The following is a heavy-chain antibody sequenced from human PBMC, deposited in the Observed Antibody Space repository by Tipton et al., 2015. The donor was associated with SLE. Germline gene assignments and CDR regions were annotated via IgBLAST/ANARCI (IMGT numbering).Heavy chain of an antibody. J-gene: IGHJ4*02. CDR2: IYTSGST. CDR1: GGSISSYY. Sequence: TLSLTCTVSGGSISSYYWSWIRQPPGKGLEWIGYIYTSGSTNYNPSLKSRVTISVDTSKNQFSLKLSSVTAADTAVYYCASLAAAAPSYFDYWGQGSLVTVSS. V-gene: IGHV4-4*09. CDR3: ASLAAAAPSYFDY. D-gene: IGHD6-13*01.